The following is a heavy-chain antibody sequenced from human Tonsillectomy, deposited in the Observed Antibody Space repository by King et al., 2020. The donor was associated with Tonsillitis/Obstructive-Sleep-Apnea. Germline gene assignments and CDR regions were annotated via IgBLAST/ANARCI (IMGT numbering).Heavy chain of an antibody. V-gene: IGHV3-7*03. CDR3: GHDMDV. CDR2: IKQDGSEK. CDR1: GFTFSSSW. Sequence: VQLVESGGGLVQPGGSLRLSCVASGFTFSSSWMSWVRQAPGKGLEWVANIKQDGSEKYYVDSVKGRFTISRDNAKNSLYLQMNCLRAEDTAVYYCGHDMDVWGQGTTVPVSS. J-gene: IGHJ6*02.